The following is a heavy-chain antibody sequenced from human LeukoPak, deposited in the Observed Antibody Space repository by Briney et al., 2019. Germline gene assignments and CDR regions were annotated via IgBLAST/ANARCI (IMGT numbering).Heavy chain of an antibody. Sequence: GGSLRLSCAASGFTFSSYSMNWVRQAPGKGLEWVSSISSSSSYIYYADSVKGRFTISRDNSKNTLYLQMNSLRAEDTAVYYCAKGLLKWEASYWGQGTLVTVSS. CDR3: AKGLLKWEASY. D-gene: IGHD1-26*01. CDR1: GFTFSSYS. J-gene: IGHJ4*02. V-gene: IGHV3-21*04. CDR2: ISSSSSYI.